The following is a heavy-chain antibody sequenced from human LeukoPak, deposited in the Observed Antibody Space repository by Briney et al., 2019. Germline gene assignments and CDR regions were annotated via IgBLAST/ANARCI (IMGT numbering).Heavy chain of an antibody. CDR1: GFTFSSYS. CDR3: ARSAAGGRTFDY. V-gene: IGHV3-21*04. D-gene: IGHD3-10*01. Sequence: PGGSLRLSCAASGFTFSSYSMNWVRQAPGKGLEWVSSISSSSSYIYYADSVKGRFTISRDNAKNSLYLQMNSLRDGDTAVYYCARSAAGGRTFDYWGQGTLVTVSS. CDR2: ISSSSSYI. J-gene: IGHJ4*02.